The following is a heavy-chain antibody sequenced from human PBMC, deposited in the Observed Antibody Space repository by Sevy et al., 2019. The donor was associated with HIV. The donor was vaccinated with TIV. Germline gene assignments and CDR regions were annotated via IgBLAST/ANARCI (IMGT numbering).Heavy chain of an antibody. CDR3: AREDGSGSFYDGMDV. J-gene: IGHJ6*04. CDR1: GNTFTNYY. V-gene: IGHV1-46*01. Sequence: ASVKVSCKASGNTFTNYYIHWVRQAPGQGLEWMGIINPSGGSTNYAQKFQGRVTMTRDTSTSTVYMEVSSLRSEDTAVYYCAREDGSGSFYDGMDVWGKGTTVTVSS. CDR2: INPSGGST. D-gene: IGHD3-10*01.